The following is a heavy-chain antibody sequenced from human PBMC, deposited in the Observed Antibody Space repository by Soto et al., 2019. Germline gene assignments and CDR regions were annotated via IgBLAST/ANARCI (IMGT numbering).Heavy chain of an antibody. CDR3: ARVTPHQGEYYYYYGMDV. Sequence: SQTLSLPCSISGDSVSSNSAAWNWIRQSPSRGLEWLGRTYYRSKWYNDYAVSVKSRITINPDTSKNQFSLQLNSVTPEDTAVYYCARVTPHQGEYYYYYGMDVWGQGTTVTVSS. V-gene: IGHV6-1*01. CDR1: GDSVSSNSAA. J-gene: IGHJ6*02. D-gene: IGHD3-10*01. CDR2: TYYRSKWYN.